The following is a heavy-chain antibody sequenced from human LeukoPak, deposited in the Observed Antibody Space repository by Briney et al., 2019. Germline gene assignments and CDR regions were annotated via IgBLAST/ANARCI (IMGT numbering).Heavy chain of an antibody. D-gene: IGHD1-26*01. J-gene: IGHJ4*02. V-gene: IGHV3-66*04. CDR3: ARRRGSSFDY. CDR1: GFTVSSNY. CDR2: IYSGGST. Sequence: GGSLRLSCAASGFTVSSNYMSWVRQAPGKGLEWVSVIYSGGSTYYTDSVKGRLTTSRDNSKNTLYLQMNSLRAEDTAVYYCARRRGSSFDYWGQGTLVTVSS.